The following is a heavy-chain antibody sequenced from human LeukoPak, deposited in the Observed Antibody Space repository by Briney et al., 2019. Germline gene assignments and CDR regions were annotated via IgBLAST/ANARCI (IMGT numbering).Heavy chain of an antibody. CDR2: INHSGST. J-gene: IGHJ2*01. CDR3: ARQQLAQRYFDL. D-gene: IGHD6-13*01. CDR1: GGSISSSSYY. Sequence: PSETLSLTCTVSGGSISSSSYYWSWIRQPPGKGLEWIGEINHSGSTNYNMSLKSRVIISVDTSKNQFSLKLRSVTAADTAVYYCARQQLAQRYFDLWGRGTLVTVSS. V-gene: IGHV4-39*07.